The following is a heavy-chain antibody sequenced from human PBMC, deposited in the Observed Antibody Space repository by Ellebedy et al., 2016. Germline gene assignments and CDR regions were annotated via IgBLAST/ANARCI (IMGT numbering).Heavy chain of an antibody. D-gene: IGHD3-3*01. J-gene: IGHJ4*02. Sequence: GGSLRLSCATSGFTFTKYWMHWVRQAPGKGLVWVSRINSDGSNTDYADSVKGRFTISRDNAKSTLYLQMNSLRAEDTGVYYCARDYDFWTGRLDYWGQGTLVTVSS. CDR1: GFTFTKYW. V-gene: IGHV3-74*01. CDR2: INSDGSNT. CDR3: ARDYDFWTGRLDY.